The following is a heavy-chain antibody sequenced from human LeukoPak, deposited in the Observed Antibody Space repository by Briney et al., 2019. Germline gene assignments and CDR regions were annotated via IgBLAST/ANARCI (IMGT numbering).Heavy chain of an antibody. CDR2: IYPGDSDT. V-gene: IGHV5-51*01. D-gene: IGHD2-2*01. CDR1: GSSFTSYW. CDR3: ARYCSTTSCHGRYFDY. Sequence: GESLKISCKASGSSFTSYWIGWVRQMHGKGLEWTGIIYPGDSDTIYSPSFQGQVTISADKSISTAYLQWSSLKASDTAMYYCARYCSTTSCHGRYFDYWGQGTLVTVSS. J-gene: IGHJ4*02.